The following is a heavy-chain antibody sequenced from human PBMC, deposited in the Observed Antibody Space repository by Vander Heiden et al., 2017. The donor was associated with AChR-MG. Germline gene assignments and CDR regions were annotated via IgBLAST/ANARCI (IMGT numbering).Heavy chain of an antibody. Sequence: EVRLLETGGGLVQPGGSLRISCVGSGIILNNFAMIWVLPAPGKGLEWLSSISGSGSHTFYADSVRGRFTISRDTSKNTLYLQMSSLQDGDTALYYCVKEFDSVWGSYRPLDFWGQGTLVTVSS. V-gene: IGHV3-23*01. CDR1: GIILNNFA. D-gene: IGHD3-16*02. J-gene: IGHJ4*02. CDR3: VKEFDSVWGSYRPLDF. CDR2: ISGSGSHT.